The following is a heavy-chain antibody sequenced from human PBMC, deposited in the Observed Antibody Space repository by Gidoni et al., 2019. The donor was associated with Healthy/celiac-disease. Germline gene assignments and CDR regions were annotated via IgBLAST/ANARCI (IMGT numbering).Heavy chain of an antibody. CDR2: ISGSGGST. CDR1: GFTFSSSA. V-gene: IGHV3-23*01. CDR3: AKSAEYCSSTSCYDY. J-gene: IGHJ4*02. D-gene: IGHD2-2*01. Sequence: EVQLLESGGGLVQPGGSLRLSCADSGFTFSSSAMSWVRQAPGKGLEWVSAISGSGGSTYYADSVKGRFTLSRGNSKNTLYLQMNSLRAEDTAVSYCAKSAEYCSSTSCYDYWGQGTLVTVSS.